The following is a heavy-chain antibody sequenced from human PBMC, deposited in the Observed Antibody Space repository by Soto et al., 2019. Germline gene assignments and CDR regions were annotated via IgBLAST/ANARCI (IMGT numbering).Heavy chain of an antibody. J-gene: IGHJ6*03. CDR1: GGTFSSYT. Sequence: QVQLVQSGAEVKKPGSSVKVSCKASGGTFSSYTISWVRQAPGQGLEWMGRIIPILGIANYAQKFQGRVTITADKSTSTACMELSSLRSEDTAVYYCARDTANGHYMDVWGKGTTVTVSS. CDR2: IIPILGIA. V-gene: IGHV1-69*08. D-gene: IGHD2-8*01. CDR3: ARDTANGHYMDV.